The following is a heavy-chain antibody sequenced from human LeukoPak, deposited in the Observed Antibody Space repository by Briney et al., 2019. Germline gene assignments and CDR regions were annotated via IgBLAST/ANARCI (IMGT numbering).Heavy chain of an antibody. D-gene: IGHD1-14*01. J-gene: IGHJ6*03. Sequence: PGGSLRLSCAASGFTFTSYAMSWVRQAPGKGLEWVSAISDSGGNTYYADSVKGRFTISRDNSKNTLYLQMNSLRAEDTAIYYCAREGRDRRTTANYYYMDVWGKGTTVTVSS. CDR1: GFTFTSYA. CDR3: AREGRDRRTTANYYYMDV. CDR2: ISDSGGNT. V-gene: IGHV3-23*01.